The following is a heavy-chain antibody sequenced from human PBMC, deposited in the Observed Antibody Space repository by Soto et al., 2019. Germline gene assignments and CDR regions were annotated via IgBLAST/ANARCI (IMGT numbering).Heavy chain of an antibody. D-gene: IGHD2-2*01. J-gene: IGHJ6*02. CDR2: IIPIFGTA. V-gene: IGHV1-69*01. CDR3: ARKRLGYCSSTSCYEPLNYSYGMDV. CDR1: GGTFSSYA. Sequence: QVQLVQSGAEVKKPGSSVKVSCKASGGTFSSYAISWVRQAPGQGLEWMGGIIPIFGTANYAQKFQGRVTITADESTSTAYMERSSLRSEDTAGYYCARKRLGYCSSTSCYEPLNYSYGMDVWGHGTTVTFSS.